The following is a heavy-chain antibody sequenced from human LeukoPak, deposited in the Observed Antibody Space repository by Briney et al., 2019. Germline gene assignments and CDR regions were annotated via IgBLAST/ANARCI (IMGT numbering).Heavy chain of an antibody. V-gene: IGHV4-4*07. CDR1: GGSISNYY. CDR3: AREHKDYDGDGYYYGY. CDR2: ISAGNNY. Sequence: SETLSLTCTVSGGSISNYYWSWIRQPAGKGLEWIGRISAGNNYDHNPSLKSRVTISLSSSKNEFSLRLTSVTAADKAVYYCAREHKDYDGDGYYYGYRGQGTLVTASS. J-gene: IGHJ4*02. D-gene: IGHD2-21*02.